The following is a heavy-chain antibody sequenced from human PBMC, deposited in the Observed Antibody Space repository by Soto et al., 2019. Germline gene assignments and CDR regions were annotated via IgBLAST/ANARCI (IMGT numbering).Heavy chain of an antibody. J-gene: IGHJ6*02. Sequence: PGGSLRLSCAASGFTFSNYGMQWVRQAPGMGLEWVAIIWFDGSKKYYADSVKGRFTFSRDNSKNTVYLQMNSLRAEDTAVYYCARLGGTGTTGYYYGIDVWGQGTTVTVSS. CDR2: IWFDGSKK. V-gene: IGHV3-33*01. D-gene: IGHD1-1*01. CDR3: ARLGGTGTTGYYYGIDV. CDR1: GFTFSNYG.